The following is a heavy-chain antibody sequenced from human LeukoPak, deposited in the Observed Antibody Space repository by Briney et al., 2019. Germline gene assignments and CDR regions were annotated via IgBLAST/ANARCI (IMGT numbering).Heavy chain of an antibody. Sequence: QPGGSLRLSCAASGFAFSSYWMHWVRQAPGKGLVWVSRINSDGSSTIYADSVKGRFTISRDNAKNTLYLQMNSLRAEDTAVYYCAKAGSIRFDYWGQGTLVTVSS. D-gene: IGHD1-26*01. CDR3: AKAGSIRFDY. V-gene: IGHV3-74*01. J-gene: IGHJ4*02. CDR1: GFAFSSYW. CDR2: INSDGSST.